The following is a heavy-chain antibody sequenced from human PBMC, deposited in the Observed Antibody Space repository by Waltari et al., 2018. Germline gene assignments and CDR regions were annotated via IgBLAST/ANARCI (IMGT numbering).Heavy chain of an antibody. CDR3: AGLEGYDSSGYSDY. J-gene: IGHJ4*02. CDR1: GFTVSSNY. CDR2: IYSGGST. Sequence: EVQLVESGGGLIQPGGSLRLSCAASGFTVSSNYMSWVRQAPGKGLEWVSVIYSGGSTYYADSGKGRFTISRDNSKNTLYLQMNSLRAEDTAVYYCAGLEGYDSSGYSDYWGQGTLVTVSS. V-gene: IGHV3-53*01. D-gene: IGHD3-22*01.